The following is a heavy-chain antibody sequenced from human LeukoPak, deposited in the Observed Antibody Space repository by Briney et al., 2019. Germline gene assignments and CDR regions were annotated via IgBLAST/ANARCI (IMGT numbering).Heavy chain of an antibody. Sequence: PGGSLRLSCAASGFAFDTYSMDWVRQAPGKGLEWLSYISSSSDVIYYADSVKGRFTISRDNAKNSLYLQMNSLRAEDTAVYYCTRDPTRRFDYWGQGTLVTASS. D-gene: IGHD2-15*01. CDR3: TRDPTRRFDY. J-gene: IGHJ4*02. CDR1: GFAFDTYS. V-gene: IGHV3-48*01. CDR2: ISSSSDVI.